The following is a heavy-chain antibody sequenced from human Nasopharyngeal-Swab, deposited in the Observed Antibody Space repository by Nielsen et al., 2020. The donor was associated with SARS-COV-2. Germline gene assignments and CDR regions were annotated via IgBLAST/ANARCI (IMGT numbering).Heavy chain of an antibody. J-gene: IGHJ6*02. Sequence: SVQVSCKASGGTFSSYAISWVRQAPGHGLEWMGGIIPIFGTANYAQKFQGRVTITADESTSTAYMELSSLRSEDTAVYYCARDSKYNWNYVAHYYGMDVWGQGTTVTVSS. CDR3: ARDSKYNWNYVAHYYGMDV. CDR1: GGTFSSYA. V-gene: IGHV1-69*13. CDR2: IIPIFGTA. D-gene: IGHD1-7*01.